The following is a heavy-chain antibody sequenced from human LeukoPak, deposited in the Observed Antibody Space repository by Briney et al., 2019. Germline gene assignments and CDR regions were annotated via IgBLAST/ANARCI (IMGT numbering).Heavy chain of an antibody. CDR2: ISSSSSYI. CDR1: GFTFSSYS. V-gene: IGHV3-21*01. Sequence: GGSLRLSCAASGFTFSSYSMNWVRQAPGKGLEWVSSISSSSSYIYYADSVKGRFTISRDNAKNSLYLQMNSLRAEDTAVYYCAKDQGYSPVVDYYYMDVWGKGTTVTVSS. D-gene: IGHD5-18*01. CDR3: AKDQGYSPVVDYYYMDV. J-gene: IGHJ6*03.